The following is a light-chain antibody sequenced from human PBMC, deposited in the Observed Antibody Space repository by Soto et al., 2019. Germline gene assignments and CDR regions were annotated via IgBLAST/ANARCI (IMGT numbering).Light chain of an antibody. CDR1: QDIYKY. V-gene: IGKV1-33*01. Sequence: DIQMTQSPSSLSAAVGDRVTFTCQASQDIYKYLNWYQHKAGKAPNLLIHDVSTLETGVPARFSGRGSGTIFTLTIINLQPEDVATYYCQQYDSRPNTFGQGTKVEIK. CDR2: DVS. J-gene: IGKJ2*01. CDR3: QQYDSRPNT.